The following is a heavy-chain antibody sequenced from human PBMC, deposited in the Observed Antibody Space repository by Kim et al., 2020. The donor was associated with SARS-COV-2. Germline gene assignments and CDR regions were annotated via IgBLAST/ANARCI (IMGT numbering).Heavy chain of an antibody. J-gene: IGHJ4*02. V-gene: IGHV4-34*01. CDR3: ARGRNGVTMVRGVKFDY. CDR1: GGSFSGYY. Sequence: SETLSLTCAVYGGSFSGYYWSWIRQPPGKGLEWIGEINHSGSTNYNPSLKSRVTISVDTSKNQFSLKLSSVTAADTAVYYCARGRNGVTMVRGVKFDYWGQGTLVTVSS. D-gene: IGHD3-10*01. CDR2: INHSGST.